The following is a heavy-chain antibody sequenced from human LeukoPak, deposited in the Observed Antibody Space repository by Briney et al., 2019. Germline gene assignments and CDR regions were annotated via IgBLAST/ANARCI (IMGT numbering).Heavy chain of an antibody. CDR2: ISWNSGSI. D-gene: IGHD2/OR15-2a*01. Sequence: GGSLRLSCAVSRFTLDVYAMHCVPQAPGKGLEWVSGISWNSGSIGYADSVKGRFTISRDNSKNTLYLQMNSLRAEDTAVYYCARVSMTCFDYWGQGTLVTVSS. CDR3: ARVSMTCFDY. V-gene: IGHV3-9*01. J-gene: IGHJ4*02. CDR1: RFTLDVYA.